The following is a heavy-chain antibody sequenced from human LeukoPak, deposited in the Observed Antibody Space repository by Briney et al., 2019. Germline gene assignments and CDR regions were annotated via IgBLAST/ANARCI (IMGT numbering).Heavy chain of an antibody. CDR1: GFTFSSYG. Sequence: PGGSLRLSCAASGFTFSSYGMHWVRQAPGKGLEWVSSISSSSSYIYYADSVKGRFTVSRDNSKNTLYLQMNSLRAEDTAVCYCARGGNIGYCGGDCYLYYYYGMDVWGQGTTVTVSS. V-gene: IGHV3-21*01. J-gene: IGHJ6*02. D-gene: IGHD2-21*02. CDR3: ARGGNIGYCGGDCYLYYYYGMDV. CDR2: ISSSSSYI.